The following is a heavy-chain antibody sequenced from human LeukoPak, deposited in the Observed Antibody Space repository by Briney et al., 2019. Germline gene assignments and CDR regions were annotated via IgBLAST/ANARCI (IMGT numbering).Heavy chain of an antibody. Sequence: SVTVSFKASGGTFINYAISWVRQAPGQELEWMGGIIPIFGTANYAQKFQGRVTITTDESTSTAYMELSSLRSEDTAVYYCARNILTGYRPDAFDIWGQGTMVTVCS. CDR1: GGTFINYA. J-gene: IGHJ3*02. D-gene: IGHD3-9*01. CDR2: IIPIFGTA. V-gene: IGHV1-69*05. CDR3: ARNILTGYRPDAFDI.